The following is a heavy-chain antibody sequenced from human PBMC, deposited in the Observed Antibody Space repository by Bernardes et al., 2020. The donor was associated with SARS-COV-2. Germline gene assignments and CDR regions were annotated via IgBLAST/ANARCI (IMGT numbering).Heavy chain of an antibody. V-gene: IGHV1-8*01. Sequence: ASVKVSCKASGYTFTSYDINWVRQATGQGLEWMGWMNPNSGNTGYAQKFQGRVTMTRNTSISTAYMELSSLRSEDTAVYYCARGRSTYYYDSSGRYWGQGTLVTVSS. CDR1: GYTFTSYD. CDR3: ARGRSTYYYDSSGRY. CDR2: MNPNSGNT. J-gene: IGHJ4*02. D-gene: IGHD3-22*01.